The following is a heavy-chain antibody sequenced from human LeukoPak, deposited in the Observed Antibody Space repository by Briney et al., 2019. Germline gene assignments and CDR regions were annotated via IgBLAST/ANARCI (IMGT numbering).Heavy chain of an antibody. CDR3: AKLASGGYCSGGSCYRFYYYGMDV. CDR1: GFTFNSYT. J-gene: IGHJ6*02. Sequence: GGSLRLSCAASGFTFNSYTMHWVRQAPGKGLEWVAVISYDGSNKYYADSVKGRFTISRDNSKNTLSLQMNSLRAEDTAVYYCAKLASGGYCSGGSCYRFYYYGMDVWGQGTTVTVSS. CDR2: ISYDGSNK. D-gene: IGHD2-15*01. V-gene: IGHV3-30-3*02.